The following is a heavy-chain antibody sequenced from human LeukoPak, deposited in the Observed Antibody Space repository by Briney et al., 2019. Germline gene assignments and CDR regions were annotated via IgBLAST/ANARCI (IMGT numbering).Heavy chain of an antibody. D-gene: IGHD3-3*01. Sequence: PGGSLRLSCAASGFTVSTSYMSWVRQAPGKGLEWVSVLYAGGNTYYADSVKGRFTISRDNSNNTLYLQMNNLRAEDTAVYYCSRRSTIFGVVNRNLDAFDIWGQGTMVTVSS. CDR3: SRRSTIFGVVNRNLDAFDI. CDR2: LYAGGNT. V-gene: IGHV3-53*01. J-gene: IGHJ3*02. CDR1: GFTVSTSY.